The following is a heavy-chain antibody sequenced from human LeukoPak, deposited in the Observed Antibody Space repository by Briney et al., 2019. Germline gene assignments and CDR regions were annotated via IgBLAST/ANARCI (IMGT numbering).Heavy chain of an antibody. CDR2: MFHGGNT. Sequence: SETLSLTRAVSGYSISSGYHWGWVRQPPGKGPVWIGSMFHGGNTYCNPSLKSRVTMSIDTSMNQFSLNLTSVTAADTAVYFCARTLYCSGATCFSPELLDTWGQGTLVTVSS. J-gene: IGHJ5*02. V-gene: IGHV4-38-2*01. CDR3: ARTLYCSGATCFSPELLDT. CDR1: GYSISSGYH. D-gene: IGHD2-15*01.